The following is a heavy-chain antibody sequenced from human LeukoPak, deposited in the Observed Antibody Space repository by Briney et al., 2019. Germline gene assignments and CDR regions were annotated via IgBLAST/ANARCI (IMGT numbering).Heavy chain of an antibody. CDR3: ARDFYASGFYFWFDP. Sequence: SETLSLTCTVSGASITRYFWNWIRQPAGKGLEWIGRISPSGTTHYNPSLGSRVTMSVDTSKNYFSLRLSSVTAADTAVYYCARDFYASGFYFWFDPWGQGMLVTVSS. J-gene: IGHJ5*02. CDR2: ISPSGTT. D-gene: IGHD2/OR15-2a*01. CDR1: GASITRYF. V-gene: IGHV4-4*07.